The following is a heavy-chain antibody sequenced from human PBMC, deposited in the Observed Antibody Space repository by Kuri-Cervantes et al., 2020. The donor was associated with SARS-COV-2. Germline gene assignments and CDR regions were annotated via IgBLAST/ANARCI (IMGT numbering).Heavy chain of an antibody. J-gene: IGHJ6*02. CDR1: GFTFSSYS. V-gene: IGHV3-23*01. CDR2: ISGSGGST. D-gene: IGHD3-3*01. Sequence: GGSLRLSCAVSGFTFSSYSMSWVRQAPGKGLEWVSAISGSGGSTYYADSVKGRFTISRDNSKNTLYLQMNSLRAEDTAVYYCAKGGLRFLEWLPDYYYYGMDVWGQGTTVTVSS. CDR3: AKGGLRFLEWLPDYYYYGMDV.